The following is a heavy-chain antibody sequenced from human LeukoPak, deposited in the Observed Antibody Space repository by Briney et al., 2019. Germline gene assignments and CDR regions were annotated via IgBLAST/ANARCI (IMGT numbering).Heavy chain of an antibody. D-gene: IGHD2-2*01. V-gene: IGHV1-2*02. J-gene: IGHJ5*02. CDR2: INPNSGGT. CDR1: GYTFTGYY. CDR3: ARHEDIVVVPAARSNWFDP. Sequence: ASVKVSCKASGYTFTGYYMHLVRQAPGQGLEWMGWINPNSGGTNYAQKFQGRVTMTRDTSISTAYMELSRLRSDDTAVYYCARHEDIVVVPAARSNWFDPWGQGTLVTVSS.